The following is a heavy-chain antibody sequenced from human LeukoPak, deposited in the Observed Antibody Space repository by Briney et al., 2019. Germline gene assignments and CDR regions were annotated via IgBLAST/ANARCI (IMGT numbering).Heavy chain of an antibody. J-gene: IGHJ4*02. V-gene: IGHV1-46*01. CDR3: ARVIWYCNSVRCSDYYFAF. CDR2: VDPSGGRT. CDR1: GYTFTSYY. Sequence: GASVMVSCKASGYTFTSYYIHWVRQAPGQGLEWMGTVDPSGGRTTYAREFQGRLTLTRDTSTSTVYMELSSLRSEDTAIYYCARVIWYCNSVRCSDYYFAFWGQRNLVTASS. D-gene: IGHD2/OR15-2a*01.